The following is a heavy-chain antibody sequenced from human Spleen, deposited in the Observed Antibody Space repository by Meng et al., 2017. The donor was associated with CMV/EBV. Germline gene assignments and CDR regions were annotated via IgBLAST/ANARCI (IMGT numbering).Heavy chain of an antibody. CDR1: GGTFSSYA. V-gene: IGHV1-69*10. CDR2: IIPILGIA. J-gene: IGHJ5*02. D-gene: IGHD1-1*01. CDR3: ARAHDFNWYDP. Sequence: SVQVSCKASGGTFSSYAISWVRQAPGQGLEWMGGIIPILGIANYAQKFQGRVTITADKSTATTYMDLSRLTSEDTAVYYCARAHDFNWYDPWGQGTLVTVSS.